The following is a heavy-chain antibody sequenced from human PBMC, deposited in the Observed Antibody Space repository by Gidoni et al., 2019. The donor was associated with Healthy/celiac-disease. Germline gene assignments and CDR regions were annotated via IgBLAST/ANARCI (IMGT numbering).Heavy chain of an antibody. CDR2: IYYSGST. J-gene: IGHJ4*02. CDR1: GGSISSGGYY. CDR3: ARDRLVGDLEGYFDY. Sequence: QVQLQESGPGLVKPSQTLSLTCTVSGGSISSGGYYWSWLRQHPGHGLEWIGYIYYSGSTYYNPSLKSRVTISVDTSKNQFSLKLSSVTAADTAVYYCARDRLVGDLEGYFDYWGQGTLVTVSS. D-gene: IGHD2-21*01. V-gene: IGHV4-31*03.